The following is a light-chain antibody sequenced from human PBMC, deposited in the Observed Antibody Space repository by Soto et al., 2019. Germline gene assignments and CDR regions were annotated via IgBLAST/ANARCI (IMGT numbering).Light chain of an antibody. CDR1: SSDVGGYNY. CDR2: EGS. CDR3: SSYTSSSIDYV. V-gene: IGLV2-14*01. Sequence: QSALTQPASVSGSPGQSITISCTGTSSDVGGYNYVSWYQHHPGKAPKLMIYEGSNRPSGVSNRFSGSKSGNTASLTISGLQAEDVADYYCSSYTSSSIDYVFGTGTKLTVL. J-gene: IGLJ1*01.